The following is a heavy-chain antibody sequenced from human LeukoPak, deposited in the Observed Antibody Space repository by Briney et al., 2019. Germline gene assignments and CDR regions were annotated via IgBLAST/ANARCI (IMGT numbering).Heavy chain of an antibody. CDR3: ARAHAERWLQPYFYY. CDR1: GLSISSYY. V-gene: IGHV4-59*01. J-gene: IGHJ4*02. D-gene: IGHD5-24*01. CDR2: IYYSGST. Sequence: SETLSLTCTVSGLSISSYYWSWLRQPPGKGLEGVGYIYYSGSTNYNPSLKTLVTISLDTSNNHFSLKLSSVTAPDTAVYYCARAHAERWLQPYFYYWGQGTLVTVSS.